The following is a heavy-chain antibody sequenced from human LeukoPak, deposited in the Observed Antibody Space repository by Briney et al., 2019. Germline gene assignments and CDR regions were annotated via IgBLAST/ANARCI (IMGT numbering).Heavy chain of an antibody. CDR2: IIPIFGTA. CDR1: GGTFSNYD. D-gene: IGHD3-10*01. Sequence: ASVKVSCKASGGTFSNYDISWVRQAPGQGPEWMGGIIPIFGTANYAQKFQGRVTITADESTSTAYMELSSLRSEDTAVYYCASASRITMLRGANDYWGQGTLVTVSS. V-gene: IGHV1-69*13. CDR3: ASASRITMLRGANDY. J-gene: IGHJ4*02.